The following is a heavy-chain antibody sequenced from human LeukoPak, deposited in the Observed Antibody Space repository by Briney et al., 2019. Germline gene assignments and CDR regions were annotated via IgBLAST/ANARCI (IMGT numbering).Heavy chain of an antibody. CDR3: ARGSFLDY. V-gene: IGHV3-21*01. D-gene: IGHD2/OR15-2a*01. CDR1: GFTFSSYS. Sequence: PGGSLRLSCAASGFTFSSYSMNWVRQAPGKGLEWVSSISSSSSYTYYADSVKGRFTISRDNAKNSLYLQMNSLRAEDTAVYYCARGSFLDYWGQGTLVTVSS. J-gene: IGHJ4*02. CDR2: ISSSSSYT.